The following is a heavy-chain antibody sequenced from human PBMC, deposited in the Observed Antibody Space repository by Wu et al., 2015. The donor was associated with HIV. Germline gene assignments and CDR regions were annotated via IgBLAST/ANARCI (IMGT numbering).Heavy chain of an antibody. V-gene: IGHV1-69*13. Sequence: QVQLVQSGAEVKKPGSSVKVSCKASGGTFSRSGISWVRQVPGQGLEWMGGVIPVIGTPNYAQKFQGRVTLTSDESTTTAYMEVNNLTSEDTAVYYCARGLRDILTGYYSAFEYWGQGSLVTVS. CDR1: GGTFSRSG. J-gene: IGHJ4*02. D-gene: IGHD3-9*01. CDR3: ARGLRDILTGYYSAFEY. CDR2: VIPVIGTP.